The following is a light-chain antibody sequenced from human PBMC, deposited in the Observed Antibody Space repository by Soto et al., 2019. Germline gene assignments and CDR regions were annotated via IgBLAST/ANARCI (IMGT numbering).Light chain of an antibody. V-gene: IGKV1-9*01. J-gene: IGKJ5*01. Sequence: DIQLTQSPSFLSSSLGDRVTITFRASQGISSYLAWYQQKPVKAPNLLIYAASTLQSGVPSRFSGSGSGTEFPLTLSSLQPEDFATYYCQQLNTYPITFGQVPRLEIK. CDR3: QQLNTYPIT. CDR1: QGISSY. CDR2: AAS.